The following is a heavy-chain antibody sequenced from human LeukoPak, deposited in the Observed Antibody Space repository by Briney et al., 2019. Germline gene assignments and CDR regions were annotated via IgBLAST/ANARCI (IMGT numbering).Heavy chain of an antibody. V-gene: IGHV5-51*01. CDR2: VHPGDSDT. CDR3: ARQGSTWYSSDY. Sequence: GESLNISCKGSGYSFTNYWIGWVRQMPGKGLEWMGIVHPGDSDTRYSPSFQGQVTISADRSISTAYLQWSSLKASDTAMYYCARQGSTWYSSDYWGQGALVSVSS. D-gene: IGHD6-13*01. J-gene: IGHJ4*02. CDR1: GYSFTNYW.